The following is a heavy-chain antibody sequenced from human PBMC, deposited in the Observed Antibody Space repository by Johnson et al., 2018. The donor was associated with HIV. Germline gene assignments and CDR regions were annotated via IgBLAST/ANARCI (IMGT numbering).Heavy chain of an antibody. J-gene: IGHJ3*02. CDR3: ARDAPDSGSYHAFDI. CDR1: GFTFSSYA. D-gene: IGHD1-26*01. V-gene: IGHV3-30*04. Sequence: QVQLVESGGGVVQPGRSLRLSCAASGFTFSSYAMHWVRQAPGKGLEWVAVLSYDGSNKYYADSVKGRFTISRDNSKNTLYLQMNSLRAEDTAVYYCARDAPDSGSYHAFDIWGQGTMVTVSS. CDR2: LSYDGSNK.